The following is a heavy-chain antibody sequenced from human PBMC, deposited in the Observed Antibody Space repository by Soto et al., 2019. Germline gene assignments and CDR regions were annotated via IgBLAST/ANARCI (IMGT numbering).Heavy chain of an antibody. CDR3: ARDWGHGSSIDY. J-gene: IGHJ4*02. CDR2: ISAYNGNT. CDR1: GFTFSRYG. Sequence: ASVKGSCQASGFTFSRYGFSWVRQAPGQGLEWMGWISAYNGNTNYAQKLQGRVTMTTDTSTSTAYMELRSLRSDDTAVYYCARDWGHGSSIDYWGQGTLVTVSS. V-gene: IGHV1-18*01. D-gene: IGHD6-13*01.